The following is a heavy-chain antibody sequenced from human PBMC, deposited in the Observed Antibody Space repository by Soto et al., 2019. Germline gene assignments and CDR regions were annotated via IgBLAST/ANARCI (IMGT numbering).Heavy chain of an antibody. J-gene: IGHJ4*02. CDR2: ISWNSDEI. CDR3: AKAKYGGYDTYLDY. D-gene: IGHD5-12*01. V-gene: IGHV3-9*01. CDR1: GFIFNEYA. Sequence: EVQLVESGGGLVQPGRSLRLSCAASGFIFNEYAMHWVRQAPGKGLEWVSGISWNSDEIGYADSVKGRFTISRDNAKNSLYLQMNRLRAEDSAFYYCAKAKYGGYDTYLDYWGQGALVTVSP.